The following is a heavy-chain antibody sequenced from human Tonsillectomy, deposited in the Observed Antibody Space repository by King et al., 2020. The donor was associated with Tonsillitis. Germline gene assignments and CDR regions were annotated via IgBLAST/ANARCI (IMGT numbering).Heavy chain of an antibody. CDR2: ISSDGRKK. V-gene: IGHV3-30*18. CDR1: GFTFSSYG. CDR3: AKARQWLVHFDY. Sequence: VQLVESGGGVVQPGRSLRLSCAASGFTFSSYGIHWVRQAPGKGLEWVAVISSDGRKKYYAGSVRGRFTISRDNSKNTLYLQMNSRRADDTAVYYCAKARQWLVHFDYWGQGTLVTVSS. J-gene: IGHJ4*02. D-gene: IGHD6-19*01.